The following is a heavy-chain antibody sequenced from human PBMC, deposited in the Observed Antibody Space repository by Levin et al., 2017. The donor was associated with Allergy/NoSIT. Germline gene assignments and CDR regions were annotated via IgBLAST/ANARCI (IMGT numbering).Heavy chain of an antibody. CDR2: IYYSGST. CDR1: GGSISSSSYY. J-gene: IGHJ4*02. V-gene: IGHV4-39*01. D-gene: IGHD5-12*01. Sequence: SETLSLTCTVSGGSISSSSYYWGWIRQPPGKGLEWIGSIYYSGSTYYNPSLKSRVTISVDTSKNQFSLKLSSVTAADTAVYYCAGRYSGLSGRFYYFDYWGQGTLVTVSS. CDR3: AGRYSGLSGRFYYFDY.